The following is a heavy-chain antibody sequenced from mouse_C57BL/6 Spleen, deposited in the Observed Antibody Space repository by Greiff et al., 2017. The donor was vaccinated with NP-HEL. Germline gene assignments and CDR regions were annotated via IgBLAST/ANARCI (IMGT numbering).Heavy chain of an antibody. CDR3: AREDDYDGRGYYAMDY. D-gene: IGHD2-4*01. V-gene: IGHV2-2*01. J-gene: IGHJ4*01. Sequence: VQGVESGPGLVQPSQSLSITCTVSGFSLTSYGVHWVRQSPGKGLEWLGVIWSGGSTDYNAAFISRLSISKDNSKSQVFFKMNSLQADDTAIYYCAREDDYDGRGYYAMDYWGQGTSVTVSS. CDR1: GFSLTSYG. CDR2: IWSGGST.